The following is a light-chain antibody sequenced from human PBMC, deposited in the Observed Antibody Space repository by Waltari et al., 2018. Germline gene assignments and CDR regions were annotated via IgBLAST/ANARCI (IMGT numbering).Light chain of an antibody. CDR1: SMDIGGYDY. Sequence: QSALTQPASVSGSPGQSITISCTGTSMDIGGYDYVSWYQQHPGKAPRLLIYEINNRPYWVSTRFSASKSGNTASLPIAGLQTADEADYYCSSFSGSSNPVVFGRGTKLTVL. CDR3: SSFSGSSNPVV. V-gene: IGLV2-14*01. CDR2: EIN. J-gene: IGLJ2*01.